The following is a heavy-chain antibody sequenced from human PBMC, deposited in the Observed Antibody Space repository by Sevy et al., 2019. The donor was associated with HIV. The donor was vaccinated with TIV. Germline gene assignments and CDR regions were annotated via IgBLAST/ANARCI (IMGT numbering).Heavy chain of an antibody. Sequence: SETLSLTCTVSGGSISSYYWSWIRQPPGKGLEWIGYIYYSGSTNYNPSLKSRVTISVDTSKNQFSLMLGSVTAADTAVYYCARDRYPLDYWGQGTLVTVSS. V-gene: IGHV4-59*01. CDR1: GGSISSYY. CDR2: IYYSGST. D-gene: IGHD3-9*01. J-gene: IGHJ4*02. CDR3: ARDRYPLDY.